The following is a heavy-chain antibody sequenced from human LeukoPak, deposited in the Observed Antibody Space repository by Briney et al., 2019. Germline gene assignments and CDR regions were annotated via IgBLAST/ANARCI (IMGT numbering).Heavy chain of an antibody. CDR3: ARAPGYSSGWYRGFFWFDP. Sequence: GASVKVSCKASGYTFTSYGISWVRQAPGQGLEWMGWISAYNGNTNYAQKLQGRVTMTTDTSTSTAYMELRSLRPDDTAVYYCARAPGYSSGWYRGFFWFDPWGQGTLVTVSS. D-gene: IGHD6-19*01. V-gene: IGHV1-18*01. CDR1: GYTFTSYG. CDR2: ISAYNGNT. J-gene: IGHJ5*02.